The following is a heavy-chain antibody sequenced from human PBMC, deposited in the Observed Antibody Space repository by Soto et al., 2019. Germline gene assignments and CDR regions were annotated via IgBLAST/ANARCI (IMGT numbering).Heavy chain of an antibody. D-gene: IGHD6-13*01. J-gene: IGHJ6*02. Sequence: GSLRLSCAASGFTFSGYSMNWVRQAPGKGLEWVSSISSSSSYIYYADSVKGRFTISRDNAKNSLYLQMNSLRAEDTAVYYCARHPSSYYYYGMDVWGQGTTVTVSS. CDR2: ISSSSSYI. CDR3: ARHPSSYYYYGMDV. V-gene: IGHV3-21*01. CDR1: GFTFSGYS.